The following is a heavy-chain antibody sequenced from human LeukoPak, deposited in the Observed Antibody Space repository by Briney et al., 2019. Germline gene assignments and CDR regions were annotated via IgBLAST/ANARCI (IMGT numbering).Heavy chain of an antibody. Sequence: PGGSLRLSCAASGFTFSSYAMSWVRQAPGKGLEWVSAISGSGGSTYYADSVKGRFTISRDNSKDTLYLQMNSLRAEDTAVYYCAKATYYDFWSGPDYWGQGTLVTVSS. D-gene: IGHD3-3*01. CDR3: AKATYYDFWSGPDY. J-gene: IGHJ4*02. CDR1: GFTFSSYA. CDR2: ISGSGGST. V-gene: IGHV3-23*01.